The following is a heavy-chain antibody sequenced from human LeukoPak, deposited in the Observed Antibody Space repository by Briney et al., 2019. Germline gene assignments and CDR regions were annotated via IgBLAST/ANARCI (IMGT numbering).Heavy chain of an antibody. Sequence: SETLSLTCTVSGGSISSYYWSWIRQPAGKGLEWIGRIYTSGSTNYNPSLKSRVTMSVDTSKNQFSLKLSSVTAADTAVYYCARERWGYSYGYGTYYFDYWGQGTLVIVSS. CDR2: IYTSGST. J-gene: IGHJ4*02. D-gene: IGHD5-18*01. V-gene: IGHV4-4*07. CDR3: ARERWGYSYGYGTYYFDY. CDR1: GGSISSYY.